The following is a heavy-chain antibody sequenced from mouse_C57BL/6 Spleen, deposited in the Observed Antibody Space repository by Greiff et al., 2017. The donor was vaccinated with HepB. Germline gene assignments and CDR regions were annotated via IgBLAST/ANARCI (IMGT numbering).Heavy chain of an antibody. J-gene: IGHJ3*01. CDR1: GYTFTDYE. CDR3: TRGEANWAFFAY. Sequence: VQLQQSGAELVRPGASVTLSCKASGYTFTDYEMHWVKQTPVHGLEWIGAIDPETGGTAYNQKFKGKAILTADKSSSTAYMELRSLTSEDSAVYYCTRGEANWAFFAYWGQGTLVTVSA. D-gene: IGHD4-1*01. CDR2: IDPETGGT. V-gene: IGHV1-15*01.